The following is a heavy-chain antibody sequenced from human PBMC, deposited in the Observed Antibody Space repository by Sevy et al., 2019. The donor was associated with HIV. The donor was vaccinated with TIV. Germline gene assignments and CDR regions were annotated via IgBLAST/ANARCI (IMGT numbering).Heavy chain of an antibody. D-gene: IGHD3-10*01. CDR1: GFTYSNYY. V-gene: IGHV3-11*01. CDR3: AREGSLRYFDL. J-gene: IGHJ2*01. CDR2: ISSRGSTI. Sequence: GGSLRLSCAASGFTYSNYYMSWIRQAPGRGLEWISYISSRGSTIHYADSVKGRFTVSSDNAKNSLFLQMNSLRAEDTAVYYCAREGSLRYFDLWGRGTLVTVSS.